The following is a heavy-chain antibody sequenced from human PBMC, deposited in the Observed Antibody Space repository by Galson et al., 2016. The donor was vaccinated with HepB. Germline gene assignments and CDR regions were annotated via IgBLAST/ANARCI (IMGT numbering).Heavy chain of an antibody. D-gene: IGHD2-21*01. J-gene: IGHJ3*01. CDR1: GFTFSSYA. CDR3: ARDLCGGDCYSAFDV. CDR2: ISYDGTNK. Sequence: SLRLSCAASGFTFSSYAMHWVRQAPGKGLEWVALISYDGTNKYYADSVKGRFTISRDNSKNTLYLQINSLRGEDTAVYYCARDLCGGDCYSAFDVWGQGTMVTVSS. V-gene: IGHV3-30*04.